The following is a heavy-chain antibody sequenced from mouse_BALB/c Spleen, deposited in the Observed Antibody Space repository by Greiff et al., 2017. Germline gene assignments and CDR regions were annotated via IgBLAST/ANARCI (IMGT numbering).Heavy chain of an antibody. CDR1: GFTFSSYA. CDR3: ARGWYFDV. Sequence: LVESGGGLVKPGGSLKLSCAASGFTFSSYAMSWVRQTPEKRLEWVASISSGGSTYYPDSVKGRFTISRDNARNILYLQMSSLRSEDTAMYYCARGWYFDVWGAGTTVTVSS. CDR2: ISSGGST. J-gene: IGHJ1*01. V-gene: IGHV5-6-5*01.